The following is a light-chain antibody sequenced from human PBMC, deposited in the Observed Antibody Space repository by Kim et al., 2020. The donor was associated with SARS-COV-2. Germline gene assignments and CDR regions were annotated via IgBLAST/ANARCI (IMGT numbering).Light chain of an antibody. V-gene: IGLV2-14*04. J-gene: IGLJ3*02. CDR3: SSYTSSSTWV. Sequence: GQSITSSCTETSSDVGGYNYVSWYQQHPGKAPKLIIYDVSKRPSGVSNRFSGSKSGNTASLTISGLQAEDEADYYCSSYTSSSTWVFGGGTQLTVL. CDR1: SSDVGGYNY. CDR2: DVS.